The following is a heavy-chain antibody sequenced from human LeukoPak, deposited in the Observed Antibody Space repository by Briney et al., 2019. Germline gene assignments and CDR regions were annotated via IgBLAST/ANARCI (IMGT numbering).Heavy chain of an antibody. CDR1: GYTFTTYY. D-gene: IGHD6-13*01. V-gene: IGHV1-46*01. J-gene: IGHJ4*02. CDR2: INPSGGST. Sequence: ASVKVSCKASGYTFTTYYIYWVRQAPGQGLAWMGLINPSGGSTSYAQNFLGRVTMTRDMSTSTVYMELSSLRSEDTAVYYCARMRAESSWYDYWGQGTLVTVSS. CDR3: ARMRAESSWYDY.